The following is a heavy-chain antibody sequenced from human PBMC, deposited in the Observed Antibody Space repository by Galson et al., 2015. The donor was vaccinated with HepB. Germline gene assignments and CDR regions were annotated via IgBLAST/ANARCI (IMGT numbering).Heavy chain of an antibody. CDR3: ARAGYSYGYDY. Sequence: SLRLSCAASGFTFSGSVIHWVRQASGKGLEWVGRIRSKANSYATAYAASVKGRFTISRDDSRNTAYLQMNSLKTEDTAVYYCARAGYSYGYDYWGQGTLVTVSS. J-gene: IGHJ4*02. CDR1: GFTFSGSV. CDR2: IRSKANSYAT. V-gene: IGHV3-73*01. D-gene: IGHD5-18*01.